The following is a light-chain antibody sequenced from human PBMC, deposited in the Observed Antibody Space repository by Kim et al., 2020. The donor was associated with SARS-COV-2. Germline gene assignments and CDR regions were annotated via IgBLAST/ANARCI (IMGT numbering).Light chain of an antibody. CDR2: SAS. CDR3: QQYNNWLPYT. J-gene: IGKJ2*01. CDR1: QSVNTN. V-gene: IGKV3-15*01. Sequence: EIVMTQSPATLSVSPGERATLSCRASQSVNTNLAWYQQKPGQAPRLLIYSASTRATGIPARFSGSGSGTEFTLTISSLQSEDFAVYYCQQYNNWLPYTFGQRTKLEI.